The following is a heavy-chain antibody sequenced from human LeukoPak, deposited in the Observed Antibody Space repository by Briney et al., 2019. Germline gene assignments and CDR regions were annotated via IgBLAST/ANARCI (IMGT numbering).Heavy chain of an antibody. Sequence: SQTLFLTCSVSGDSFSSANYYWPWVRQPPGKGLEWIGYVYYDGSTYYRPSLQSRLAISVDTSKNHFSLNLTSVTAADTAIYYCVRGLTGYSYFFDYWGQGALVTVSS. J-gene: IGHJ4*02. CDR3: VRGLTGYSYFFDY. CDR2: VYYDGST. V-gene: IGHV4-30-4*08. CDR1: GDSFSSANYY. D-gene: IGHD1-20*01.